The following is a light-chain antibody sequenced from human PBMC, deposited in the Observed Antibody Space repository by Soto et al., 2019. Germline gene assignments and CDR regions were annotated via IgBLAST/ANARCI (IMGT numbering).Light chain of an antibody. CDR3: QHFRA. J-gene: IGKJ5*01. CDR2: GAS. Sequence: EVVLTQSPGTLSLSPGDRASLSCRASQSVSSNLAWYQQKPGQAPRLLMYGASSRATGIPDRFSGSGSGTDFTLTISRLEPEDFVLYYCQHFRAFGQGTRLEIK. CDR1: QSVSSN. V-gene: IGKV3-20*01.